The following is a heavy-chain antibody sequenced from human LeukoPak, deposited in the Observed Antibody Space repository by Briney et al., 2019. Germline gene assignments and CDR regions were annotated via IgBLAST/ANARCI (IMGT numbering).Heavy chain of an antibody. D-gene: IGHD1-14*01. V-gene: IGHV1-69*13. Sequence: SVKVSCKVSGGTFSSYAISWVRQAPGQGLEWMGGIIPIFGTANYAQKFQGRVTITADESTSTAYMELSSLRSEDTAVYYCARGARSGYYFDYWGQGTLVTVSS. J-gene: IGHJ4*02. CDR3: ARGARSGYYFDY. CDR1: GGTFSSYA. CDR2: IIPIFGTA.